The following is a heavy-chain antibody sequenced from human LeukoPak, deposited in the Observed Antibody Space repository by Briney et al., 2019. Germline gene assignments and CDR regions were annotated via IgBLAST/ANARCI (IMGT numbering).Heavy chain of an antibody. Sequence: GSLRLSCAASGFTFSSYSMNWVRQAPGKGLEWVSSISSSSSYIYYADSVKGRFTISRDNAKNSLYLQMNSLRAEDTAVYYCARKRGTLPFDYWGQGTLVTVSS. D-gene: IGHD1-1*01. CDR1: GFTFSSYS. V-gene: IGHV3-21*01. CDR3: ARKRGTLPFDY. J-gene: IGHJ4*02. CDR2: ISSSSSYI.